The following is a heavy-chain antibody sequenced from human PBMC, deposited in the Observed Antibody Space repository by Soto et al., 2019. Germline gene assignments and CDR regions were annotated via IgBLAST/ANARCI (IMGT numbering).Heavy chain of an antibody. CDR1: GGSFSGYY. CDR2: INHSGST. CDR3: ARARYCTNGVCYTLGWFDP. V-gene: IGHV4-34*01. Sequence: SETLSLTCAVYGGSFSGYYWSWIRQPPGKGLEWIGEINHSGSTNYNPSLKSRVTISVDTSKNQFSLKLSSVAAADTAVYYCARARYCTNGVCYTLGWFDPWGQGTLVTVSS. D-gene: IGHD2-8*01. J-gene: IGHJ5*02.